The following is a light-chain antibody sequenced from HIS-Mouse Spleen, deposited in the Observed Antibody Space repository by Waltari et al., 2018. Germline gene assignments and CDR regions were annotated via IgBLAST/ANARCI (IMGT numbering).Light chain of an antibody. V-gene: IGLV3-10*01. Sequence: SYELTQPPSVSVSPGQTARITCSGDALPKKYAYWYQQKSGQAPVLVIYEASNRPSGIPEGFSGSSSGTMATLTISGAQVEDEADYYCYSTDSSGNHRVFGGGTKLTVL. CDR3: YSTDSSGNHRV. CDR2: EAS. CDR1: ALPKKY. J-gene: IGLJ2*01.